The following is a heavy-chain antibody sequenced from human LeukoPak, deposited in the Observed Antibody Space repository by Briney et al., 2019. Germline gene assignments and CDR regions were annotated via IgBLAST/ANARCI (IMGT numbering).Heavy chain of an antibody. D-gene: IGHD5-12*01. V-gene: IGHV3-9*01. Sequence: PGRSLRLSCAASGFTFDDYAMHWVRQAPGKGLEWVSGISWNSGSIGYADSVKGRFTISRDNAKNSLYLQMNSLRAEDTALYYCAKDGSGYDYVRYFDLWGRGTLVTVSS. J-gene: IGHJ2*01. CDR1: GFTFDDYA. CDR3: AKDGSGYDYVRYFDL. CDR2: ISWNSGSI.